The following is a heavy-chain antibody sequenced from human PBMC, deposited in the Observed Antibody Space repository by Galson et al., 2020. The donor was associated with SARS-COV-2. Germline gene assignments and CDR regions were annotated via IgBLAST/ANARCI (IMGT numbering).Heavy chain of an antibody. CDR1: GSTFSSASW. CDR3: ATGIGWHFNL. J-gene: IGHJ2*01. CDR2: IQGDDPGT. Sequence: GGSLRLSCAASGSTFSSASWMLWVRQAPGKGLQWLDHIQGDDPGTHYADSVEGRFTISTDNTKKSLFLQMSSLRVDDTAVYYCATGIGWHFNLWGRGTLVTVSS. V-gene: IGHV3-7*01.